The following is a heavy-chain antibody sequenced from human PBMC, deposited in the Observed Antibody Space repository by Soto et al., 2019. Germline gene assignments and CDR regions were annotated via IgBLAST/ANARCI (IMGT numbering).Heavy chain of an antibody. V-gene: IGHV3-23*01. CDR3: AKDRYYDSSGYYPRGY. CDR1: GFTFSSYA. Sequence: EVQLLESGGGLVQPGGSLRLSCAASGFTFSSYAMSWVRQAPGKGLEWVSAISGSGGSTYYADSVKGRFTISGDNSKNTLYLQMNSLRAEDTAVYYCAKDRYYDSSGYYPRGYWGQGTLVTVSS. D-gene: IGHD3-22*01. CDR2: ISGSGGST. J-gene: IGHJ4*02.